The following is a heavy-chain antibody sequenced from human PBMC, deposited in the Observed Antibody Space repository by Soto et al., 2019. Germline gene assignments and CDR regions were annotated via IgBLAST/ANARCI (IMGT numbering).Heavy chain of an antibody. D-gene: IGHD2-15*01. CDR3: AKRGDYCSGGSCYSSDYYYYYMDV. CDR2: ISGSGGST. Sequence: GGSLRLSCAASVFTFSSYAMSWVRQAPGKGLEWVSAISGSGGSTYYADSVKGRFTISRDNSKNTLYLQMNSLRAEDTAVYYCAKRGDYCSGGSCYSSDYYYYYMDVWGKGTTVTVSS. V-gene: IGHV3-23*01. J-gene: IGHJ6*03. CDR1: VFTFSSYA.